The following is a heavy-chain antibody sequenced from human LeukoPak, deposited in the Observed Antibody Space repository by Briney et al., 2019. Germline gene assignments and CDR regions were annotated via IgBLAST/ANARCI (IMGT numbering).Heavy chain of an antibody. J-gene: IGHJ4*02. CDR3: AKDSRTYFYGSGSFSLPKRPLGYFDH. V-gene: IGHV3-7*01. CDR1: GFTFSSYW. CDR2: IKQDGSEK. Sequence: GGSLRLSCAASGFTFSSYWMSWVRQAPGKGLEWVANIKQDGSEKYYVDSVKGRFTISRDNSKNTLFLQMSSLSAEDTAVYYCAKDSRTYFYGSGSFSLPKRPLGYFDHWGQGTLVTVSA. D-gene: IGHD3-10*01.